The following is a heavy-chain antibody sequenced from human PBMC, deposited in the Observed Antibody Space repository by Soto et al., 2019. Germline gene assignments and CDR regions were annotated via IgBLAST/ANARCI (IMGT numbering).Heavy chain of an antibody. CDR3: ARDDPVEYGSGKKLDP. J-gene: IGHJ5*02. CDR2: IIPIFGTA. D-gene: IGHD3-10*01. Sequence: QVQLVQSGAEVKKPGSSVKVSCKASGGTFSSYAISWVRQAPGQELEWMGGIIPIFGTANYAQKFQGRVTITADESTSTAYMELSSLRSEDTAVYYCARDDPVEYGSGKKLDPWGQGTLVTVSS. CDR1: GGTFSSYA. V-gene: IGHV1-69*01.